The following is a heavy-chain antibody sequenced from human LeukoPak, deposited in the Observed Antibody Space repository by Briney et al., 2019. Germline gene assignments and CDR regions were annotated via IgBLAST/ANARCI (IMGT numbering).Heavy chain of an antibody. CDR1: GYSISRGYY. D-gene: IGHD3-22*01. CDR3: ARAWHDSTGYLRYFDL. Sequence: SETLTLTCTVFGYSISRGYYWCWIRQPPGKGLEWIGSIHHVGGSNYNPSLKSRVTISMDTSRDQVALKMTYVTAADTAVYYCARAWHDSTGYLRYFDLWGQGPGHRL. V-gene: IGHV4-38-2*02. J-gene: IGHJ4*02. CDR2: IHHVGGS.